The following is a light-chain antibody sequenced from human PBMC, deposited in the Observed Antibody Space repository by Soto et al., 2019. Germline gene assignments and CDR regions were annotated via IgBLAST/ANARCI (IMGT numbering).Light chain of an antibody. V-gene: IGKV3-15*01. Sequence: EVVMTQSPATLSVSPGERATLSCRASQRVSRNLAWYQQRPGRAPRLLIYDASTRATNIATRFSGSGSGTELTLTISSLQSEDFAICYCQQYNHWPLYTFGQGTKLEIK. CDR2: DAS. CDR1: QRVSRN. J-gene: IGKJ2*01. CDR3: QQYNHWPLYT.